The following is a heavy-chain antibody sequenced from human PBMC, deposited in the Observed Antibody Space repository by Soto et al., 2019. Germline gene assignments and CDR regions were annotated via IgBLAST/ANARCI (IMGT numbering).Heavy chain of an antibody. D-gene: IGHD2-2*01. CDR1: GFTFNNYA. J-gene: IGHJ4*02. Sequence: GGSLRLSCAASGFTFNNYAMTWVRQAPGKGLEWVSTISDNGGSTYYADSVKGRFTISRDNSKKTLYLQMNSLRAEDTAVYYCAKGLVPAAKTSLNDYWGQGTLVTVSS. V-gene: IGHV3-23*01. CDR3: AKGLVPAAKTSLNDY. CDR2: ISDNGGST.